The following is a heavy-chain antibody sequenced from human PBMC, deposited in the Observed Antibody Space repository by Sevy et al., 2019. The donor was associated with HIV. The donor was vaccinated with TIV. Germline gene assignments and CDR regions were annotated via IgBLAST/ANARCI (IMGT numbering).Heavy chain of an antibody. D-gene: IGHD6-13*01. Sequence: GGSLRLSCAASGFTFSSYAMSWVRQAPGKGLEWVSAISGSGGSTYYADSVKGRFTISRDNSKNTLYLQMNSLRAEDRAVCDCADDPTPGRSQQLALFDYWGQGTLVTVSS. CDR2: ISGSGGST. CDR1: GFTFSSYA. CDR3: ADDPTPGRSQQLALFDY. V-gene: IGHV3-23*01. J-gene: IGHJ4*02.